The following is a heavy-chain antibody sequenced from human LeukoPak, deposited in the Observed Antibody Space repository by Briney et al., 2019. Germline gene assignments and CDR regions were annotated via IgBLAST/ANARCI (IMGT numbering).Heavy chain of an antibody. Sequence: GGSLRLSCAASGFIFSTYAMHWVRDAPGKGVEDVSTISSNGGSTYYVISVKGRFTIYRDNSTDTLYLQLGSLRGEDTAVYYCAKAGAGSSAYYSFEYWGLGTLVTVSS. J-gene: IGHJ4*02. V-gene: IGHV3-64*01. D-gene: IGHD6-25*01. CDR3: AKAGAGSSAYYSFEY. CDR2: ISSNGGST. CDR1: GFIFSTYA.